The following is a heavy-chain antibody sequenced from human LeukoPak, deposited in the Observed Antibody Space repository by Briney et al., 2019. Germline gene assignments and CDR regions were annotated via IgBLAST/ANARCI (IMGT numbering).Heavy chain of an antibody. D-gene: IGHD3-9*01. CDR3: ARDYRLRYFDWLPYGLY. CDR1: GYTLTELS. CDR2: FDPEDGET. V-gene: IGHV1-24*01. Sequence: GASVKVSCKVSGYTLTELSMHWVRQAPGKGLEWMGGFDPEDGETIYAQKFQGRVTMTEDTSTDTAYMELRSLRSDDTAVYYCARDYRLRYFDWLPYGLYWGQGTLVTVSS. J-gene: IGHJ4*02.